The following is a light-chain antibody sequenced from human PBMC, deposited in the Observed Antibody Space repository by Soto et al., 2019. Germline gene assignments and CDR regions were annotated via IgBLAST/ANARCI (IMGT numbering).Light chain of an antibody. J-gene: IGKJ4*01. CDR3: HQYNNLHPAT. CDR2: GAS. V-gene: IGKV3-15*01. CDR1: QSVNNN. Sequence: EVVMTQSQVTLSVYPRERATLSCSASQSVNNNLAWSQQNPGHAHRLLIYGASTRATGIPGRFSGSGSGTEFTLTISSLQSEDSSVYYGHQYNNLHPATFGGGTKVAI.